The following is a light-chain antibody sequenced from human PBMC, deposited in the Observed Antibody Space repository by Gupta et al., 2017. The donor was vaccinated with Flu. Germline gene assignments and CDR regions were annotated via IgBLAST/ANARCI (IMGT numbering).Light chain of an antibody. CDR2: DAS. CDR3: QYDNTWLTWT. J-gene: IGKJ1*01. Sequence: EIVMTQSRATLSVSPGESATLSCRASQSVSSSLAWYQQKPGQAPRLLIYDASTRATGIPPRFIGYWSGTEFTLTSSIRRSEDFAVYYCQYDNTWLTWTFGQGTKVEIK. CDR1: QSVSSS. V-gene: IGKV3-15*01.